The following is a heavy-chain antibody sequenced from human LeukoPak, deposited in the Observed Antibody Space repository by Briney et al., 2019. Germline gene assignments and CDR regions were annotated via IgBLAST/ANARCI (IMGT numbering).Heavy chain of an antibody. V-gene: IGHV4-34*01. CDR2: INHSGST. CDR3: ARVRFSFTYYSMDV. D-gene: IGHD3-3*01. J-gene: IGHJ6*02. CDR1: GGSFSGYY. Sequence: SETLSLTCAVYGGSFSGYYWSWIRQPPGKGLEWIGEINHSGSTNYNPSLKSRVTISVDTSKNQFSLKLSSVTAADTAVYYCARVRFSFTYYSMDVWGQGTTVTVSS.